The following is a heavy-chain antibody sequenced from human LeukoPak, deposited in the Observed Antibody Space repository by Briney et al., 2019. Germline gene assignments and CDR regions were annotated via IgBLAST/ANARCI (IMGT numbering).Heavy chain of an antibody. J-gene: IGHJ5*02. CDR2: IWYDGSNK. CDR3: ARDSLAAEGYNWFDP. CDR1: GFTFSSYG. D-gene: IGHD6-25*01. V-gene: IGHV3-33*01. Sequence: GGYLRLSCAASGFTFSSYGMHWVRQAPGKGLEWVAVIWYDGSNKYYADSVKGRFTISRDNSKNTLYLQMNSLRAEDTAVYYCARDSLAAEGYNWFDPWGQGTLVTVSS.